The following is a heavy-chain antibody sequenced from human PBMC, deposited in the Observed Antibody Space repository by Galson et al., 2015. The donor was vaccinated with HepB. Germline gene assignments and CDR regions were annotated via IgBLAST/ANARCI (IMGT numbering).Heavy chain of an antibody. CDR2: ISYDGSNK. Sequence: SLRLSCAASGFTFSSYAMHWVRQAPGKGLEWVAVISYDGSNKYYADSVKGRFTISRDNSKNTLYLQMNSLRAEDTAVYYCAREYYDFWSGYYTGDSGFDYWGQGTLVTVSS. J-gene: IGHJ4*02. V-gene: IGHV3-30-3*01. CDR3: AREYYDFWSGYYTGDSGFDY. D-gene: IGHD3-3*01. CDR1: GFTFSSYA.